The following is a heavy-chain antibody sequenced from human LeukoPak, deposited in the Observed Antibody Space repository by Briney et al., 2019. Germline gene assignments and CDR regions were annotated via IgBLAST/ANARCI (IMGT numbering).Heavy chain of an antibody. D-gene: IGHD3-22*01. CDR1: GYTFTSYG. V-gene: IGHV1-18*01. J-gene: IGHJ4*02. Sequence: ASVKVSRKASGYTFTSYGISWVRQAPGQGLEWMGWISAYNGNTNYAQKLQGRVTMTTDTSTSTAYMELRSLRSDDTAVYYCARVYYYDSSGYYLLDYWGQGTLVTVSS. CDR3: ARVYYYDSSGYYLLDY. CDR2: ISAYNGNT.